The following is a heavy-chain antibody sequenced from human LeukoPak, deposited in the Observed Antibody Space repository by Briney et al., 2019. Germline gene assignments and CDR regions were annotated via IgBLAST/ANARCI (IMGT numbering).Heavy chain of an antibody. CDR1: GGSISSGGYY. Sequence: PSETLSLTCTVSGGSISSGGYYSSWIRQHPGKGLEWIGYIYYRGSIYYNPSLKSRVTISVDTSKNQFSLKLSSVTAADTAVYYCARDGAAAGILPPDYWGQGTLVTVSS. D-gene: IGHD6-13*01. CDR2: IYYRGSI. CDR3: ARDGAAAGILPPDY. J-gene: IGHJ4*02. V-gene: IGHV4-30-4*08.